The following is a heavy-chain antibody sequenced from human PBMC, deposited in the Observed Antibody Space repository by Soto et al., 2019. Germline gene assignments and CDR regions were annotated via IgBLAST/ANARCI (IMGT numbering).Heavy chain of an antibody. D-gene: IGHD6-13*01. CDR1: GFSLGSYG. J-gene: IGHJ4*02. CDR3: AREIGYSSTGPAY. V-gene: IGHV3-33*01. Sequence: QVQLVESGGGVVQPGRSLRLSCDVSGFSLGSYGRHWVRQAPGKGLEWVAVIGFDGKNENYGDSVKGRFTVSRDNPRNTLYLKMNGRRVEDRAVYFCAREIGYSSTGPAYWGQGTLVTVSS. CDR2: IGFDGKNE.